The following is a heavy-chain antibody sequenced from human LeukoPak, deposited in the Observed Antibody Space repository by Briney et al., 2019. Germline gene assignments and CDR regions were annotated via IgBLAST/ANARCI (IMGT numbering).Heavy chain of an antibody. D-gene: IGHD2-2*02. Sequence: PSETLSLTCAVYGGSFSGYYWSWIRQPPGKGLEWIGETNHSGSTNYNPSLKSRVTISVDTSKNQFSLKLSSLPAPDLAVYYCARERRSGYCSSTSCYNDYWGQGTLVTVSS. CDR2: TNHSGST. J-gene: IGHJ4*02. V-gene: IGHV4-34*01. CDR1: GGSFSGYY. CDR3: ARERRSGYCSSTSCYNDY.